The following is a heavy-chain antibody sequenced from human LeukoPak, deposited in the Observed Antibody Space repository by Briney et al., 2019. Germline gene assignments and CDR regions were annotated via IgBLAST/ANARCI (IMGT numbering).Heavy chain of an antibody. CDR3: ARVPSPYCSGGSCLVDY. CDR2: VNHSGGT. Sequence: SETLSLTCAVYGGSLSGYYWSWIRQPPGKGLEWIGEVNHSGGTNYNPSLKSRVAISLDTSKNQFSLKLSSVTAADTAVYYCARVPSPYCSGGSCLVDYWGQGTLVTVSS. D-gene: IGHD2-15*01. V-gene: IGHV4-34*01. CDR1: GGSLSGYY. J-gene: IGHJ4*02.